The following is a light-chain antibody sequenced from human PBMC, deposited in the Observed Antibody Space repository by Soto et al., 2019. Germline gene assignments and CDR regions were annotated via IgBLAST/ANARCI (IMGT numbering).Light chain of an antibody. CDR3: CSYAGSYSWV. CDR1: SSNVGGYSY. J-gene: IGLJ3*02. CDR2: DVT. V-gene: IGLV2-11*01. Sequence: QSALIQPRSVSGSPGQSVTISCTGTSSNVGGYSYVSWYQQHPGIAPQLIIYDVTKRPSGVPDRFSGSKSGNTASLTISGLQAEDEADYYCCSYAGSYSWVFGGGTKVTVL.